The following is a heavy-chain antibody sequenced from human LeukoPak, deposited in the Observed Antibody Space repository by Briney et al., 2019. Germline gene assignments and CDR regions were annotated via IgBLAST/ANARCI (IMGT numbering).Heavy chain of an antibody. CDR2: IDPSDSYT. CDR1: GYSFTSYW. CDR3: ARGGAVERYCSSTSCYWVDAFDI. J-gene: IGHJ3*02. D-gene: IGHD2-2*01. Sequence: GESLKISCKGSGYSFTSYWISWVRQMPGKGLEWMGRIDPSDSYTNYSPSFQGHVTISADKSISTAYLQWSSLKASDTAMYYCARGGAVERYCSSTSCYWVDAFDIWDQGTMVTVSS. V-gene: IGHV5-10-1*01.